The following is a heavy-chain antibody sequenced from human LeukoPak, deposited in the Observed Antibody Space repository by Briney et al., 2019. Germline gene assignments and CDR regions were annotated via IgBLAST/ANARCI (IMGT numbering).Heavy chain of an antibody. J-gene: IGHJ4*02. CDR2: IKQDGTEK. CDR1: GFTFTSYW. CDR3: TRKGILAGVDY. V-gene: IGHV3-7*01. Sequence: GGSLRLSCAASGFTFTSYWMSWVRQAPGKGLEWVANIKQDGTEKNYVDSVKGRFTISRDNAKNSMSLQMNSLRAEDTAVYYCTRKGILAGVDYWGQGTLVTVSS. D-gene: IGHD6-13*01.